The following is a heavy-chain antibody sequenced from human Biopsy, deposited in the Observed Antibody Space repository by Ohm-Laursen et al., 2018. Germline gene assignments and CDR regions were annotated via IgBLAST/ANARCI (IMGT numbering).Heavy chain of an antibody. V-gene: IGHV4-59*01. D-gene: IGHD3-22*01. J-gene: IGHJ2*01. CDR1: GDSISSYY. Sequence: SQTLSFTCTVSGDSISSYYWSWIRQPPGQGLVWIGYVYYTGSTDYNPSLQRRVTFSVDTSKNHFSLRLRSVTPADTAIYYCARDRGYYSDRTVPGYFDLWGRGTLVTVSS. CDR2: VYYTGST. CDR3: ARDRGYYSDRTVPGYFDL.